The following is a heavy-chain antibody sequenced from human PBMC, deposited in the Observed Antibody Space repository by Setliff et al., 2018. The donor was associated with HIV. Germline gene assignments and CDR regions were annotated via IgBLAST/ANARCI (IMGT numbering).Heavy chain of an antibody. CDR2: INHSRTT. CDR3: ARGLGEMGTKIGNYFDY. D-gene: IGHD1-1*01. CDR1: GGSLSGYY. V-gene: IGHV4-34*01. J-gene: IGHJ4*02. Sequence: PSETLSLTCAVYGGSLSGYYWSWLRQPPGKGLEWLGEINHSRTTNYNASLNRRVTISVDTSKNQSSLKLGSVTAADTAMYYCARGLGEMGTKIGNYFDYWGQGTLVTVSS.